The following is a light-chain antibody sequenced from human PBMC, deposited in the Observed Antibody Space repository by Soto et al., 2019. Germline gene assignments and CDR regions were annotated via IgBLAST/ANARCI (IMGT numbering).Light chain of an antibody. V-gene: IGKV1-5*03. CDR3: QQYSIQGT. Sequence: DIQMTQSPSTLSASVGDRVTITCRASQSISHWLAWYQQKPGKAPKLLIYEASDLESGVPSRFSGSSCGTDITITSSRLQPDVVATYYCQQYSIQGTFGQGTRLDIK. CDR1: QSISHW. J-gene: IGKJ5*01. CDR2: EAS.